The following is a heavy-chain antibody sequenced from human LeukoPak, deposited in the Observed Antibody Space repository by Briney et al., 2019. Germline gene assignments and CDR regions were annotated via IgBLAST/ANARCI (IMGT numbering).Heavy chain of an antibody. D-gene: IGHD2-8*01. CDR2: IWYDGSNK. J-gene: IGHJ6*02. V-gene: IGHV3-33*01. CDR3: AREAMVYAIPPGYYGMDV. Sequence: HPGGSLRLSCAASGFTFSSYGMHWVRQAPGKGLEWVAVIWYDGSNKYYADSVKGRFTISRDNSKNTLYLQMNSLRAEDTAVYYCAREAMVYAIPPGYYGMDVWGQGTTVAVSS. CDR1: GFTFSSYG.